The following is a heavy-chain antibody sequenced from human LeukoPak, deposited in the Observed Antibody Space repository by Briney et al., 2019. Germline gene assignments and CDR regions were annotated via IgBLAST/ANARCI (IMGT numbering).Heavy chain of an antibody. D-gene: IGHD6-19*01. J-gene: IGHJ4*02. CDR1: GFTFSSAW. CDR3: TTLSAPHFDS. CDR2: IKSKTDGGTT. V-gene: IGHV3-15*01. Sequence: GGSLRLSCAASGFTFSSAWMSWVRQAPGKGLEWVGRIKSKTDGGTTDYAAPVKDRITISRDDSTNTLYLQMDSLETEDTASYYCTTLSAPHFDSWGQGALVTVSS.